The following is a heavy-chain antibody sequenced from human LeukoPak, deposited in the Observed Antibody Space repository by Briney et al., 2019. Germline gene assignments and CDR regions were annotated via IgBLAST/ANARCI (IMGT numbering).Heavy chain of an antibody. CDR1: GFTFSSYA. CDR3: ARDRFMVRGVMVGTFDL. D-gene: IGHD3-10*01. Sequence: PGGSLRLSCAASGFTFSSYAMSWVRQAPGKGLEWVAVIGYDGSNKYDADSVKGRFTISRDNSKNMMYLQMNSLRAEDTAVYYCARDRFMVRGVMVGTFDLWGQGTMVTVSS. CDR2: IGYDGSNK. J-gene: IGHJ3*01. V-gene: IGHV3-33*08.